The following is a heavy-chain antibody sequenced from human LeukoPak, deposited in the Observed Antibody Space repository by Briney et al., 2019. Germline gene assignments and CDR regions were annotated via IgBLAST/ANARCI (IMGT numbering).Heavy chain of an antibody. J-gene: IGHJ4*02. V-gene: IGHV3-21*01. D-gene: IGHD3-9*01. CDR3: ARGHYDVLAASYKWTPDY. Sequence: KPGGSLRLSCAASGFTFNTFNMNWVRQAPGRGLEWVSSITSGGDYIYYADSVNGRFTTSRDNAKNSLSLQLNSLRVEDTAVYYCARGHYDVLAASYKWTPDYWGQGTLVTVSS. CDR1: GFTFNTFN. CDR2: ITSGGDYI.